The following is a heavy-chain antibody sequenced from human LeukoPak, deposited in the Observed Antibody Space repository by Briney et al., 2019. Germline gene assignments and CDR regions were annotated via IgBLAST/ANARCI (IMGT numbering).Heavy chain of an antibody. CDR1: GFTFDDYA. V-gene: IGHV3-9*01. J-gene: IGHJ4*02. Sequence: GRSLRLSCVASGFTFDDYAMHWVRQAPGKGLEWVSGISWNSGSIGYADSVKGRFTISRDNAKNSLYLQMNSLRAEDTALYYCAKDIATGNRLYYFDYWGQGTLVTVSS. D-gene: IGHD1-14*01. CDR3: AKDIATGNRLYYFDY. CDR2: ISWNSGSI.